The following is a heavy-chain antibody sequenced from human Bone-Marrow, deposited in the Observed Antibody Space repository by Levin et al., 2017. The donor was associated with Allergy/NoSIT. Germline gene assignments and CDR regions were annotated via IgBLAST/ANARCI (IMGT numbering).Heavy chain of an antibody. Sequence: GESLKISCAASGFTFSSYDMHWVRQATGKGLEWVSAIGTAGDTYYPGSVKGRFTISRENAKNSLYLQMNSLRAGDTAVYYCARGSAWQLAQRAVWLLPLFDYWGQGTLVTVSS. CDR2: IGTAGDT. D-gene: IGHD6-6*01. V-gene: IGHV3-13*01. CDR1: GFTFSSYD. CDR3: ARGSAWQLAQRAVWLLPLFDY. J-gene: IGHJ4*02.